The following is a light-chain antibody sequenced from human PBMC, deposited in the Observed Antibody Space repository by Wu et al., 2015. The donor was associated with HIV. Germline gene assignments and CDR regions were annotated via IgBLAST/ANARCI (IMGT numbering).Light chain of an antibody. V-gene: IGKV3D-15*01. Sequence: EIVMTQSPATLSVSPGERATLSCRASQSVSSDLAWYQQKPGQAPRLLTYGASTRATGIPARFSGSGSGTDFILTISSMQSEDFAVYFCQQYKKWPPITFGQGTRLEIK. CDR3: QQYKKWPPIT. CDR1: QSVSSD. J-gene: IGKJ5*01. CDR2: GAS.